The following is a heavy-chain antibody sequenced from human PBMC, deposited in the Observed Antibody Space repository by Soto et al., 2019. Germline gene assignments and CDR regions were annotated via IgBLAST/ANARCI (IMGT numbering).Heavy chain of an antibody. D-gene: IGHD2-2*01. V-gene: IGHV1-18*01. CDR2: ISPYNGNT. CDR1: GYTFTSYG. Sequence: QVQLVQSGAEVKKPGASVKVSCKASGYTFTSYGISWVRQAPGQGLEWMGWISPYNGNTNYAQKLQGRVTMTTDTSTSTAYLELRSLSTDDTAVYFCARNQRTPNYFYYHMDVWGKGTTVTVS. CDR3: ARNQRTPNYFYYHMDV. J-gene: IGHJ6*03.